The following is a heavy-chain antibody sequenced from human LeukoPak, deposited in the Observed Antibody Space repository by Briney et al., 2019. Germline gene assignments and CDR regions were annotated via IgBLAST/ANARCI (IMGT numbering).Heavy chain of an antibody. V-gene: IGHV3-30*02. CDR1: GFTFSDYG. CDR3: ARDLLRDRWFGES. J-gene: IGHJ5*02. CDR2: IRFDGVDK. Sequence: QSGGSLRLSCAASGFTFSDYGMHWVRQTPGKGLEWVAFIRFDGVDKYYADSVKGRFRISRDDSKNTLYLQMNNLSGEDTAIYYCARDLLRDRWFGESWGQGTLVTVSS. D-gene: IGHD3-10*01.